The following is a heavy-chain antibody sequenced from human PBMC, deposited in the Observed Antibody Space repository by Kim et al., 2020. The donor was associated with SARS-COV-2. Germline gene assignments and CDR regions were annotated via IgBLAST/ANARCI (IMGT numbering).Heavy chain of an antibody. CDR2: IYYSGST. Sequence: SETLSLTCTVSGGSISSSSYYWGWIRQPPGKGLEWIGSIYYSGSTYYNPSLKSRVTISGDTSKNQFSLKLSSVTAADTAVYYCASRQLWFGEAVDYWGQGTLVTVSS. CDR1: GGSISSSSYY. J-gene: IGHJ4*02. V-gene: IGHV4-39*01. CDR3: ASRQLWFGEAVDY. D-gene: IGHD3-10*01.